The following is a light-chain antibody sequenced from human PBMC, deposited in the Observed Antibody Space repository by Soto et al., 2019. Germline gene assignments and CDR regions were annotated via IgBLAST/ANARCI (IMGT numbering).Light chain of an antibody. Sequence: QSALTQPASVSGSPGQSITISCTGTSSDVGGYNDVSWYQHHPGKAPKLMIYEGSNRPSGVSNRFSGSKSGNTASLTISGVEAADDSDYSCSSYPSSGSLVFGAGTKLTVL. CDR3: SSYPSSGSLV. CDR2: EGS. J-gene: IGLJ1*01. CDR1: SSDVGGYND. V-gene: IGLV2-14*01.